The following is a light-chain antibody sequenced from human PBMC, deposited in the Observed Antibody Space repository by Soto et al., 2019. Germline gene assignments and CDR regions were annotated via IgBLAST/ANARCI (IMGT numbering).Light chain of an antibody. CDR2: EVS. J-gene: IGLJ1*01. CDR3: SSFTNTITRYA. CDR1: SSDVGGYNY. Sequence: QSVLTQPASVSGSPGQSITISCTGTSSDVGGYNYVSWFQHHPGKAPKLISYEVSYRPSGVSNRFSGSKSGDTASLTISGLQAEDEADYYCSSFTNTITRYAFGTGTKLTVL. V-gene: IGLV2-14*01.